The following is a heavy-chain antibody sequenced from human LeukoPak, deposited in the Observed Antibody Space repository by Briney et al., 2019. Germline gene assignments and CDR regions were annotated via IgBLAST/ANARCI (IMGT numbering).Heavy chain of an antibody. D-gene: IGHD5-18*01. J-gene: IGHJ6*02. CDR1: GGSFSGYY. Sequence: SETLSLTCAVYGGSFSGYYWSWIRQPPGKGLEWIGEINHSGSTNYNPSLKSRVTISVDTSKNQFSLKLSSVTAADTAVCYCARTIRGYSYGYPYYYYGMDVWGQGTTVTVSS. CDR3: ARTIRGYSYGYPYYYYGMDV. CDR2: INHSGST. V-gene: IGHV4-34*01.